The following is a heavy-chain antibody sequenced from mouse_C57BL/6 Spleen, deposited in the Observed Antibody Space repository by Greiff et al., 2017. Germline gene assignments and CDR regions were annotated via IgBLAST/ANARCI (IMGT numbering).Heavy chain of an antibody. J-gene: IGHJ1*03. CDR1: GYTFTDYN. Sequence: VQLKESGPELVKPGASVKMSCKASGYTFTDYNMHWVKQSHGKSLEWIGYINPNNGGTSYNQKFKGKATLTVNKSSSTAYMELRSLTSEDSAVYYCAREGDEYDSYWYFEVWGTGTTVTVSS. D-gene: IGHD2-4*01. CDR2: INPNNGGT. V-gene: IGHV1-22*01. CDR3: AREGDEYDSYWYFEV.